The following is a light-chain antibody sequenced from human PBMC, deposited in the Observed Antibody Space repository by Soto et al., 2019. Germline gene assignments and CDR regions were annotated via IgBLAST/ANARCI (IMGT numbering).Light chain of an antibody. J-gene: IGLJ2*01. CDR3: QSYDSSLSVHVV. CDR1: SSNIGAGYD. Sequence: QSVLTQPPSVSGAPGQRVTISCTGSSSNIGAGYDVHWYQQLPGTAPKLLIYGNSNRPSGVPDRFSGSKSGTSASLPITGLQAEDEADYYCQSYDSSLSVHVVFGGGTKVTVL. CDR2: GNS. V-gene: IGLV1-40*01.